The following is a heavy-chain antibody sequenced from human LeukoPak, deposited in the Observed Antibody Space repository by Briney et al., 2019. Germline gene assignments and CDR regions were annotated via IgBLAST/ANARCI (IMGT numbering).Heavy chain of an antibody. CDR3: ARDVLGYCSSTSCYGTRGSSDY. CDR1: GYTFTSYG. CDR2: ISAYNGNT. D-gene: IGHD2-2*01. V-gene: IGHV1-18*01. Sequence: GASVKVSCKASGYTFTSYGISWVRQAPGQGLEWMGWISAYNGNTNYAQKLQGRVTMTTDTSTSTAYVELRSLRSDDTAVYYCARDVLGYCSSTSCYGTRGSSDYWGQGTLVTVSS. J-gene: IGHJ4*02.